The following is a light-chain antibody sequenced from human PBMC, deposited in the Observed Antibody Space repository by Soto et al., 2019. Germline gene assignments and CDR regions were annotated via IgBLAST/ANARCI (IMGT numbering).Light chain of an antibody. CDR2: GAS. Sequence: MTQSPATLSVYTGGRAILSYRASQSVGGDLAWYQRKPGQAPRLLIFGASTRATGIPARFSGSGSGTDFTLTISRLEPEDFAMYYCQQYFTSPLTFGGGTKVDIK. J-gene: IGKJ4*01. CDR1: QSVGGD. CDR3: QQYFTSPLT. V-gene: IGKV3-15*01.